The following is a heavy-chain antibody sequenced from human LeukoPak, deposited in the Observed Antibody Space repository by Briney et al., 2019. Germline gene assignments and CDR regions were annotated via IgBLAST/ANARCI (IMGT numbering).Heavy chain of an antibody. CDR1: GGSISSSSYY. CDR3: ARCVRGIAVAGDWFDP. V-gene: IGHV4-39*01. Sequence: SETLSLTCTVSGGSISSSSYYWGWIRQPPGQGLEWIGSIYYSGSTYYNPSLKSRVTISVDTSKNQFSLKLSSVTAADTAVYYCARCVRGIAVAGDWFDPWGQGTLVTVSS. J-gene: IGHJ5*02. D-gene: IGHD6-19*01. CDR2: IYYSGST.